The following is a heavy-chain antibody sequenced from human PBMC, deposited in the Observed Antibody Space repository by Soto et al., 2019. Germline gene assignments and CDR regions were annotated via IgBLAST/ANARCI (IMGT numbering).Heavy chain of an antibody. CDR3: AKGPLITMVRGAYFDY. CDR2: ISGSGGST. V-gene: IGHV3-23*01. D-gene: IGHD3-10*01. CDR1: GFTFSSYA. J-gene: IGHJ4*02. Sequence: GGSLRLSCAASGFTFSSYAMSWVRQAPGKWLEWVSAISGSGGSTYYADSVKGRFTISRDNSKNTLYLQMNSLRAEDTAVYYCAKGPLITMVRGAYFDYWGQGTLVTVSS.